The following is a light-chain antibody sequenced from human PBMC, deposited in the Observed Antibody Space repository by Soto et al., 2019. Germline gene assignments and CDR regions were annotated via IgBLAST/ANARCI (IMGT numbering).Light chain of an antibody. J-gene: IGKJ4*01. V-gene: IGKV3-20*01. CDR1: QSVSSN. CDR2: GAS. CDR3: QQYGSSPLT. Sequence: EIVMTQSPATLSVSPGERATLSCRASQSVSSNLAWYQQKPGQSPRLLIYGASNRATGIADRFSASGSGTDFTLTISRLQPEDFAVYFCQQYGSSPLTFGGGTKVDIK.